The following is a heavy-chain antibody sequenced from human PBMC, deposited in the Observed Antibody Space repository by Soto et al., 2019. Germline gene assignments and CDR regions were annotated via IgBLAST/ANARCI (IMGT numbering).Heavy chain of an antibody. CDR2: IDPSDSYT. J-gene: IGHJ6*02. Sequence: GESLKISCKGSGYSFTSYWISWVRQMPGKGLEWMGRIDPSDSYTNYSPSFQGHVTVSADKSISTAYLQWSSLKASDTAMYYCARHSSSGWPPFTDYYYYGMDVWGQGTTVTVSS. D-gene: IGHD6-19*01. CDR1: GYSFTSYW. V-gene: IGHV5-10-1*01. CDR3: ARHSSSGWPPFTDYYYYGMDV.